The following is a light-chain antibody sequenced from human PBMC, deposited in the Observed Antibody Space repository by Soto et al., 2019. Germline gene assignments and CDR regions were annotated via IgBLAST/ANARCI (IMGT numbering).Light chain of an antibody. Sequence: EIVMTQSPATLSVSPGERATLSCRASHSVSSDLAWYQQKPGQAPRLLIYGASTRAIGIPARFSGSGSGTEFTLPISRLEPEDFAVYYFQHYGSSRTFGQGTKVDIK. V-gene: IGKV3-15*01. CDR3: QHYGSSRT. J-gene: IGKJ1*01. CDR2: GAS. CDR1: HSVSSD.